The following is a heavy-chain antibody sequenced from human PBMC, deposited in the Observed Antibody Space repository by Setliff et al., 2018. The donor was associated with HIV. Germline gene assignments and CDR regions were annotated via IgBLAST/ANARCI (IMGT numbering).Heavy chain of an antibody. CDR3: ARLVDYYDSSDNDF. Sequence: SETLSLTCTVSGGSISTRSYCWGWVRQPPGKGLEWIGSFFYSGSTYYNPSLKSRLTISVDTPNNQFSLRLRSVTAADTAVYYCARLVDYYDSSDNDFWGQGTLVTVSS. CDR1: GGSISTRSYC. V-gene: IGHV4-39*01. J-gene: IGHJ4*02. CDR2: FFYSGST. D-gene: IGHD3-22*01.